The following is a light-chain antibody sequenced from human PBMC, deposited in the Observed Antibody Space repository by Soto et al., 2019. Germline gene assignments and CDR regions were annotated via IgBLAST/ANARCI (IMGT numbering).Light chain of an antibody. CDR1: SSDVGGYKY. CDR3: ASYTSSSTSVI. Sequence: QSVLTQPASVSGSPGQAITISCTGTSSDVGGYKYVSWYQQHPDKAPKLIIFEVSNRPSGICSRFSGSKSGNTASLTISGLQAEDEADYYCASYTSSSTSVIFGRGTKLTVL. CDR2: EVS. J-gene: IGLJ2*01. V-gene: IGLV2-14*01.